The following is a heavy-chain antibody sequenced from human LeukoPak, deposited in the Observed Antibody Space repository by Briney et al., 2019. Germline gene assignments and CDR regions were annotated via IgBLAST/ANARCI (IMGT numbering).Heavy chain of an antibody. V-gene: IGHV1-2*04. CDR2: INPNSGGT. J-gene: IGHJ6*02. D-gene: IGHD6-6*01. CDR1: GYTFTTYD. CDR3: ARGSSIYYYGMDV. Sequence: ASVKVPRKASGYTFTTYDINWVRQATGQGLQWMGWINPNSGGTNYAQKFQGWVTMTRDTSISTAYMELSRLRSDDTAVYYCARGSSIYYYGMDVWGQGTTVTVSS.